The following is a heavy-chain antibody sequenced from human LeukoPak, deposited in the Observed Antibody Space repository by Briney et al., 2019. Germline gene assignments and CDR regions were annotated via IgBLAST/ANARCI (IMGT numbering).Heavy chain of an antibody. CDR3: ARGSFYYAMDV. Sequence: SETLSLTCTVSGGSISSYYWSWIRQPPGKGLEWIGYIYDRGTTDYNPSLKSRLMISVDTSKNQFSLNLNSVTAADTAVYYCARGSFYYAMDVWGQGTTVTVSS. J-gene: IGHJ6*02. CDR1: GGSISSYY. CDR2: IYDRGTT. V-gene: IGHV4-59*12.